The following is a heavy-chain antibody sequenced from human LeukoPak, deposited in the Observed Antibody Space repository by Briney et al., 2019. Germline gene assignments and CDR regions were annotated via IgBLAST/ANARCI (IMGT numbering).Heavy chain of an antibody. CDR1: GGTFSSYA. CDR3: ARTPGATENEDDY. CDR2: IIPIFGTA. D-gene: IGHD1-26*01. V-gene: IGHV1-69*13. Sequence: GASVKVSCKASGGTFSSYAISWVRQAPGQGLEWMGGIIPIFGTANYAQKFQGRVTITADESTSTAYMELSSLRSEDTAVYYCARTPGATENEDDYWGQGTLVTVSS. J-gene: IGHJ4*02.